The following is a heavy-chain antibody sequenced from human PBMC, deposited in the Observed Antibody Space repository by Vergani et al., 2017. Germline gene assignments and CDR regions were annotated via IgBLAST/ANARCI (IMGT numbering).Heavy chain of an antibody. CDR2: INHSGST. Sequence: QVQLQQWGAGLLKPSETLSLTCAVYGGSFSGYYWSWIRQPPGKGLEWIGEINHSGSTNYNPSLKSRVTISVDTSKNQFSLKLSSVTAADTAVYYCAREGEYDFWGKPYYGMDVWGQGTTVTVSS. CDR3: AREGEYDFWGKPYYGMDV. J-gene: IGHJ6*02. V-gene: IGHV4-34*01. D-gene: IGHD3-3*01. CDR1: GGSFSGYY.